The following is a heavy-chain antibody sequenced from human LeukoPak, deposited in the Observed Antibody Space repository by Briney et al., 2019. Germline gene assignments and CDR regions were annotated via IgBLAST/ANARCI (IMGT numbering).Heavy chain of an antibody. D-gene: IGHD3-3*01. V-gene: IGHV3-21*01. CDR1: EFTFSSYS. Sequence: GGSLRLSCAASEFTFSSYSMNWVRQAPGKGLEWVSSISSSSSYIYYADSVKGRFTISRDNAKNSLYLQMNSLRAEDTAVYYCARVPHFGVVIMVYFDYWGQGTLVTVSS. CDR3: ARVPHFGVVIMVYFDY. CDR2: ISSSSSYI. J-gene: IGHJ4*02.